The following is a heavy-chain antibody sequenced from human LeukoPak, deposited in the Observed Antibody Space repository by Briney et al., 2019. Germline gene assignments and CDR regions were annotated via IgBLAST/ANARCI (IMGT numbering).Heavy chain of an antibody. CDR3: ARGRCSSTSCYSDY. CDR1: GGTFSSYA. J-gene: IGHJ4*03. Sequence: SVKVSCKASGGTFSSYAISWVRQAPGQGLEWMGGIIPMFGAAKYAQKFQGRVTITADESTSTAYMELSSLRSEDTAVYYCARGRCSSTSCYSDYWGQGTLVTVSS. V-gene: IGHV1-69*13. D-gene: IGHD2-2*01. CDR2: IIPMFGAA.